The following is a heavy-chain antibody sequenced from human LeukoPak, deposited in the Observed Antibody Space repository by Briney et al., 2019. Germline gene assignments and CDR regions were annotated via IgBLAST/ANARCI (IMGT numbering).Heavy chain of an antibody. Sequence: GGSLRLSCTASGFTLGYYAMSWVRQAPGKGLEWVGFIRSKAYGGTKEYAASVKGRFTISRDDSKCIAYLQMNSLKTEDTAVYYCTRDGDYKYYFDYWGQGTLVTVSS. CDR1: GFTLGYYA. CDR3: TRDGDYKYYFDY. CDR2: IRSKAYGGTK. J-gene: IGHJ4*02. D-gene: IGHD3-10*01. V-gene: IGHV3-49*04.